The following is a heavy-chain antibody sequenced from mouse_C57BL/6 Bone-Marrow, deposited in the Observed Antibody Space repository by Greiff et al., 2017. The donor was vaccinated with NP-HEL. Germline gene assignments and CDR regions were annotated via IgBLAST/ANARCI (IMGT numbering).Heavy chain of an antibody. D-gene: IGHD2-4*01. J-gene: IGHJ4*01. V-gene: IGHV1-18*01. CDR1: GYTFTDYN. CDR2: INPNNGGN. CDR3: TRLSYYDYGTAMDY. Sequence: EVQLQQSGPELVKPGASVKIPCKASGYTFTDYNMDWVKQSHGKSLEWIGDINPNNGGNFYNQKFKGKATLTVDKSSSTAYMELRSLTSVDSAVYYCTRLSYYDYGTAMDYWGQGTSVTVSS.